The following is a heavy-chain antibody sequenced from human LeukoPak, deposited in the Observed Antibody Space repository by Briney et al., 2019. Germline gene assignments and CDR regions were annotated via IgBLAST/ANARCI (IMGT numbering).Heavy chain of an antibody. CDR1: GGTFSSYA. Sequence: SVKVSCKASGGTFSSYAISWVRQAPGQGLEWMGGIIPIFGTANYAQKFQGRVAITADKSTSTAYMELSSLRSEDTAVYYCAKVYRSGWSYFDSWGQGAAVTVSS. CDR3: AKVYRSGWSYFDS. V-gene: IGHV1-69*06. CDR2: IIPIFGTA. J-gene: IGHJ4*02. D-gene: IGHD6-19*01.